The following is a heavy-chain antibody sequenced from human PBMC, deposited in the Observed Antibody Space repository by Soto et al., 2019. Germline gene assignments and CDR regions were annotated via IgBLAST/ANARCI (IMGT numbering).Heavy chain of an antibody. CDR1: GGSISSGGYY. Sequence: QVQLQESGPGLVKPSQTLSLTCTVSGGSISSGGYYWSWIRQHPGKGLEWIGYIYYSGSTYYNPSLKSRVTISVDTSKNQFSLKLSSVTAADTAVYYCARDHMVRGGGQNGKHGMDVWGQGTTVTVSS. CDR2: IYYSGST. CDR3: ARDHMVRGGGQNGKHGMDV. V-gene: IGHV4-31*03. J-gene: IGHJ6*02. D-gene: IGHD3-10*01.